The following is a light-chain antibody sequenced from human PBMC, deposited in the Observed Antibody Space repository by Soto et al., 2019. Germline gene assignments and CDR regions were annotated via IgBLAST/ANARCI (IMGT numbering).Light chain of an antibody. V-gene: IGLV2-14*03. CDR1: SSDIGDSNY. CDR3: SSFRSSSNSYV. Sequence: QSALSQPASVSGSPGQSITISCTGTSSDIGDSNYVSWYQQHPGKAPKLVIYDVSNRPSGVSNRFSGSKSANTASLSISGLQAEDEADYYCSSFRSSSNSYVFGTGTNVTVL. CDR2: DVS. J-gene: IGLJ1*01.